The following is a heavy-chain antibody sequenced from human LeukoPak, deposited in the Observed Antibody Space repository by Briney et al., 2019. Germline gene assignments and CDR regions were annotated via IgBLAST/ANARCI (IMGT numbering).Heavy chain of an antibody. Sequence: ASVKVSCKASGYTFTSYDINWVRQATGQGLEWMGWMNPNSGNTGYAQKFQGRVTMTRNTSISTAYMELSSLRSEDTAVHYCARGPDTAIGEDYMDVWGKGTTVTVSS. V-gene: IGHV1-8*01. D-gene: IGHD5-18*01. J-gene: IGHJ6*03. CDR3: ARGPDTAIGEDYMDV. CDR2: MNPNSGNT. CDR1: GYTFTSYD.